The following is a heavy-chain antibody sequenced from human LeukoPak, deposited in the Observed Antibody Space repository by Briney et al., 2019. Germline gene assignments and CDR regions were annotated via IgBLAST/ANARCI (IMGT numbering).Heavy chain of an antibody. CDR3: AKEGELTGDAFDI. D-gene: IGHD7-27*01. J-gene: IGHJ3*02. Sequence: LPGGSLRLSCAASGFTFSSFGMHWVRQAPGKGLEWVSAISGSGGSTYYADSVKGRFTISRDNSKNTLYLQMNSLRAEDTAVYYCAKEGELTGDAFDIWGQGTMVTVSS. V-gene: IGHV3-23*01. CDR2: ISGSGGST. CDR1: GFTFSSFG.